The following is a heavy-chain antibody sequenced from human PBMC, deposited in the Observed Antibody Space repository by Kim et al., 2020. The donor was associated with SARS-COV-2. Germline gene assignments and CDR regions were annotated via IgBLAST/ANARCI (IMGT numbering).Heavy chain of an antibody. Sequence: KYSQKCQGRVTITRDTSASTAYMELSSLRSEDTAVYYCALGEQLVPNFQHWGQGTLVTVSS. V-gene: IGHV1-3*01. CDR3: ALGEQLVPNFQH. J-gene: IGHJ1*01. D-gene: IGHD6-13*01.